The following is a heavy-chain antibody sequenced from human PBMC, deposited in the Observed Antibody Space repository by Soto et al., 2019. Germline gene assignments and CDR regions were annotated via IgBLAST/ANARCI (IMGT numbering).Heavy chain of an antibody. D-gene: IGHD1-7*01. CDR3: VGTGTTDDF. J-gene: IGHJ1*01. Sequence: KTSETLSLTCTVSGASVNTGDYYWSYIRQSPGKGLEWLGYIFYSGDTYYNPSLKSRATISLNTSRNQISLTLTSVTDADTAVYFCVGTGTTDDFWGQGTLVTVS. CDR2: IFYSGDT. V-gene: IGHV4-30-4*01. CDR1: GASVNTGDYY.